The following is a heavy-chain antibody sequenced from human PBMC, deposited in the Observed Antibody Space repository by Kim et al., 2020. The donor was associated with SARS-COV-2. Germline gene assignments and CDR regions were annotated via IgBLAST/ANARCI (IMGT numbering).Heavy chain of an antibody. J-gene: IGHJ3*02. CDR1: GFTFSSYS. V-gene: IGHV3-48*02. D-gene: IGHD3-9*01. CDR2: ISSSSSTI. Sequence: GGSLRLSCAASGFTFSSYSMNWVRQAPGKGLEWVSYISSSSSTIYYADSVKGRFTISRDNAKNSLYLQMNSLRDEGTAVYYCARDVLRYFERAFDIWGQGTMVTVSS. CDR3: ARDVLRYFERAFDI.